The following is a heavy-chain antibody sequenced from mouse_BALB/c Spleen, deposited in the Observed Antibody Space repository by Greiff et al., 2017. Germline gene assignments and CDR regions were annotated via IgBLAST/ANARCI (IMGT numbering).Heavy chain of an antibody. D-gene: IGHD2-4*01. CDR1: GFSLSTSGMG. CDR3: ARREGGLPFAY. V-gene: IGHV8-12*01. Sequence: QVTLKVSGPGILQPSQTLSLTCSFSGFSLSTSGMGVSWIRQPSGKGLEWLAHIYWDDDKRYNPSLKSRLTISKDTSRNQVFLKITSVDTADTATYYCARREGGLPFAYWGQGTLVTVSA. CDR2: IYWDDDK. J-gene: IGHJ3*01.